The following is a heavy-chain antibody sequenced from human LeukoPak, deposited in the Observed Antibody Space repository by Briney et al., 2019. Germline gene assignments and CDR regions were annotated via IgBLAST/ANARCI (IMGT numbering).Heavy chain of an antibody. CDR2: ISYDGSNK. Sequence: GGSLRLSCAASGFTFSSYAMHWVRQAPGKGLEWVAVISYDGSNKYYADSVKGRFTISRDNSKNTLYLQMNSLRAEDTAVYYCAKGGDAFDIWGQGTMVTVSS. CDR3: AKGGDAFDI. J-gene: IGHJ3*02. V-gene: IGHV3-30-3*01. CDR1: GFTFSSYA. D-gene: IGHD3-16*01.